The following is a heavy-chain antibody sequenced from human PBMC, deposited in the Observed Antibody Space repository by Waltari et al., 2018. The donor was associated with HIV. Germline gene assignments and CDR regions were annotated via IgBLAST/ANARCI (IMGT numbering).Heavy chain of an antibody. Sequence: QVQLQESGPGLVKPSQTLSLTRTVSGGSISSGSYYWSWIRQPAGKGLEWIGRIYTSGSTNYNPSLKSRVTISVDTSKNQFSLKLSSVTAADTAVYYCARDWDGANWFDPWGQGTLVTVSS. J-gene: IGHJ5*02. CDR2: IYTSGST. D-gene: IGHD1-26*01. CDR3: ARDWDGANWFDP. CDR1: GGSISSGSYY. V-gene: IGHV4-61*02.